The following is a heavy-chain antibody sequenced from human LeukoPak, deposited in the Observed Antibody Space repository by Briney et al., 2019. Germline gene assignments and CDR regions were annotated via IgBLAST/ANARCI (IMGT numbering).Heavy chain of an antibody. CDR3: ARVGPYYGSGSFDF. Sequence: SETLSLTCSVSGGSISSSNYYWSWIRQPAGKGLEWIGRIYTSESTNYNPSLKSRVTISIDTSKNQFSLKLSSMTAADTAVYYCARVGPYYGSGSFDFWGQGTLVTVSS. D-gene: IGHD3-10*01. J-gene: IGHJ5*01. CDR2: IYTSEST. CDR1: GGSISSSNYY. V-gene: IGHV4-61*02.